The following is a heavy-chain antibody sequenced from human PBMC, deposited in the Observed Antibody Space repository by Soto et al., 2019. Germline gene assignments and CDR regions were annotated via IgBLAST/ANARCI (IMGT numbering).Heavy chain of an antibody. V-gene: IGHV3-23*01. CDR2: ISASGDST. Sequence: GGSLRLSCAASGFTFSSYAMSWVRQAPGKGLEWVSAISASGDSTHYADSVKGRLTISRDSSKNTLFLHMNGLRADDTAVYYCVRVDYDYIWGAFNHWGQGTLVTVSS. CDR1: GFTFSSYA. D-gene: IGHD3-16*01. CDR3: VRVDYDYIWGAFNH. J-gene: IGHJ5*02.